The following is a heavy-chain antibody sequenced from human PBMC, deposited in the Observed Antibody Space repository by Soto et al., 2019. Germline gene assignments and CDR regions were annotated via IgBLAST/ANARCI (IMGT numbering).Heavy chain of an antibody. V-gene: IGHV1-2*02. D-gene: IGHD4-4*01. CDR3: ARGLVGRDGYNNDAFDI. CDR1: GYTFTAYY. Sequence: QVQLVQSGAEVKKPGASVKVSCKASGYTFTAYYMHWVRQAPGQGLEWMGWINPNNGGTNYAQKFQGRVTMTRDTSISTAYMDLSSLRSDDTAVYYCARGLVGRDGYNNDAFDIWRQGTMVTVSS. CDR2: INPNNGGT. J-gene: IGHJ3*02.